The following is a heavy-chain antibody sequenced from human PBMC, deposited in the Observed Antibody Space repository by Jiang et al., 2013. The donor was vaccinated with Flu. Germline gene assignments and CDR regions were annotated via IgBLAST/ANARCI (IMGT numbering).Heavy chain of an antibody. J-gene: IGHJ4*02. CDR2: IYWDDDK. CDR1: GFSLSTSGVG. V-gene: IGHV2-5*02. D-gene: IGHD1-7*01. CDR3: AHRNYGLIFDY. Sequence: KPTQTLTLTCTFSGFSLSTSGVGVGWIRQPPGKALEWLALIYWDDDKRYSPSLKSRLTITKDTSKNQVVLTMTNMDPVDTATYYCAHRNYGLIFDYWGQGPWSPSPQ.